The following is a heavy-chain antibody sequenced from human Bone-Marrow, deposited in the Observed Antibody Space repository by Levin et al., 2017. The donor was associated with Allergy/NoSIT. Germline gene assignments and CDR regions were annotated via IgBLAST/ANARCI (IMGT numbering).Heavy chain of an antibody. J-gene: IGHJ5*01. CDR3: ARTIYYGPTGYCDS. CDR2: ITYSEST. V-gene: IGHV4-39*07. D-gene: IGHD3-10*01. CDR1: GGSIISSDYF. Sequence: SETLSLTCTVSGGSIISSDYFWGWIRQPLGTGLEWIATITYSESTYYNPSLKSRVHISVDTSKNQFSLQLGSVTAADTAVYYCARTIYYGPTGYCDSWGQGTLVTVSS.